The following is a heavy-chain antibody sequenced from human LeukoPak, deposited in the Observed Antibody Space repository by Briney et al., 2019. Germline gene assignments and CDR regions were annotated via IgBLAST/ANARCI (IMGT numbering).Heavy chain of an antibody. CDR3: ADLGSRD. J-gene: IGHJ4*02. Sequence: GGSLRLSCAASGFTFSSAWMTWVRQAPGKGLEWVATIKDDGSDKYYVDSVKGRFTISRDNAKKSLWLQMNSLRVEDTAMYYCADLGSRDWGQGTLVTISS. V-gene: IGHV3-7*01. CDR1: GFTFSSAW. D-gene: IGHD3-16*01. CDR2: IKDDGSDK.